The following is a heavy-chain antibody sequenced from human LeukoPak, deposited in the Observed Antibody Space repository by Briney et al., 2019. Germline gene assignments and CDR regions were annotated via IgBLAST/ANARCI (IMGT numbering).Heavy chain of an antibody. V-gene: IGHV3-30*03. CDR2: ISYDGSNK. Sequence: PGGSLRLSCAASGFTFSSYGMHWVRQAPGKGLEWVAVISYDGSNKYYADSVKGRFTISRDNSKNTLSLQMNSLRAEDTAVYYCARILSSAWGELGYWGQGTLVTVSS. D-gene: IGHD6-19*01. CDR3: ARILSSAWGELGY. CDR1: GFTFSSYG. J-gene: IGHJ4*02.